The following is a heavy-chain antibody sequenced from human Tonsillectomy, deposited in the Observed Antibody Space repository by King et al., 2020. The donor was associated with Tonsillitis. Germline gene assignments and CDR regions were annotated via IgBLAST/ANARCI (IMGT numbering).Heavy chain of an antibody. CDR3: ARNRGFQMFEDGLDV. D-gene: IGHD3-10*02. V-gene: IGHV3-23*04. Sequence: VQLVESGGGLVQPGGSLRLSCAASGFTFSSYPMTWVRQAPGKGLEWVSVITASGGSTYYAASVKGRFTISRDNSKNTLYLQMSSLRAEDTAVYFCARNRGFQMFEDGLDVWGQGTTVTVSS. CDR1: GFTFSSYP. CDR2: ITASGGST. J-gene: IGHJ6*02.